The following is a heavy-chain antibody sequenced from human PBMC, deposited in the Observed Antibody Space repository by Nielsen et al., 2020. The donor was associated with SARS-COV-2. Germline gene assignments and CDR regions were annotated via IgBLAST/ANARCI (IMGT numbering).Heavy chain of an antibody. CDR3: AIIWSGYTDAFDI. V-gene: IGHV3-23*01. Sequence: GGSLRLSCAASGFPFSTYAMSWVRQAPGKGLEWVSMISGSGDSTNYADSVRGRFTISRDNAKNSLYLQMNSLRAEDTAVYYCAIIWSGYTDAFDIWGQGTMVTVSS. CDR2: ISGSGDST. CDR1: GFPFSTYA. D-gene: IGHD3-3*01. J-gene: IGHJ3*02.